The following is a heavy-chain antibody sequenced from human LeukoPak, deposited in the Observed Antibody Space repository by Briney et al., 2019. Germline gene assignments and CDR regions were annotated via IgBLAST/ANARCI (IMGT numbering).Heavy chain of an antibody. CDR2: INNDGSSA. D-gene: IGHD1-1*01. CDR1: GFTFSSYG. J-gene: IGHJ6*02. V-gene: IGHV3-74*01. CDR3: ARRGTGHGMDV. Sequence: GGSLRLSCAASGFTFSSYGMHWVRQAPGKGLVWVSRINNDGSSASYVDSVKGRFTISRDNAKNTLFLQMNSLRAEDTAVYYCARRGTGHGMDVWGQGTTVIVSS.